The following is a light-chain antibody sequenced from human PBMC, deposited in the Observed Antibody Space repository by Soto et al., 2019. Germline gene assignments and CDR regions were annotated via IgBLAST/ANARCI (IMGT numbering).Light chain of an antibody. CDR2: GAS. Sequence: EVVVTQSQATLSVSPGERANLSCRASQSVSSNLAWYLQKPGQAPRLLIYGASTRATGIPARFSGSGSGTEFTLTMSSLQSEDFAVYYCHQYDNWPKTFGQGTRLEIK. CDR3: HQYDNWPKT. J-gene: IGKJ5*01. V-gene: IGKV3-15*01. CDR1: QSVSSN.